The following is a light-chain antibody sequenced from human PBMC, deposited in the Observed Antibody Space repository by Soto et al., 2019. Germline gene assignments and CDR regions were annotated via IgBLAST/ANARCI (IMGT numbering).Light chain of an antibody. CDR2: QDN. Sequence: SSELTQPPSVSVSPGQTASITCSGDKLGDKYACWYQQRPGQSPVLIIYQDNKRPSGIPERFSGSNSGNTATLTISGTQGMDEADYYCQAWDSGIVFGGGTKLTVL. V-gene: IGLV3-1*01. J-gene: IGLJ2*01. CDR3: QAWDSGIV. CDR1: KLGDKY.